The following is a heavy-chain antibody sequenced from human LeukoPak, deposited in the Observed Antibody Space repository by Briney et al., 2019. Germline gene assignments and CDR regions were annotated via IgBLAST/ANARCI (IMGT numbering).Heavy chain of an antibody. D-gene: IGHD5-12*01. CDR1: GFTFSTYG. J-gene: IGHJ4*02. Sequence: GGSLRLSCAASGFTFSTYGMHWVRQAPGKGLEWVAFIRYDGSIRYYADSVKGRFTIPRDNSQNTLYLQMSSLRPEGTGVYYCAKDRSGYGPDYWGQGTLVTVSS. CDR3: AKDRSGYGPDY. V-gene: IGHV3-30*02. CDR2: IRYDGSIR.